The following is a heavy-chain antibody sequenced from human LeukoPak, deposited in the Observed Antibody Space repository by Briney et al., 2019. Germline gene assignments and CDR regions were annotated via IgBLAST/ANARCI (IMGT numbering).Heavy chain of an antibody. D-gene: IGHD4-11*01. V-gene: IGHV3-11*05. CDR1: GGSFSGHY. Sequence: LSLTCAVYGGSFSGHYWSWIRQPTGKGLEWVSYISSSSSYTNYADSVKGRFTISRDNAKNSLYLQMNSLRAEDTAVYYCARDGDDSNIDYWGQGTLVTVSS. J-gene: IGHJ4*02. CDR2: ISSSSSYT. CDR3: ARDGDDSNIDY.